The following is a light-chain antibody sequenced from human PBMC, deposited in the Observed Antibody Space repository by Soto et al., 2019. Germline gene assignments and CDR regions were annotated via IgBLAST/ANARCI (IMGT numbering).Light chain of an antibody. Sequence: IQMTQSPSTLSASVGDRVTITCRASQTISSWLAWYQQKPGKAPKLLIYKASSLESGVPSRFSGSGSGTEFTLTINSLQPDDSGTYYCQQYSSYTTFGQGTKVEIK. CDR2: KAS. V-gene: IGKV1-5*03. J-gene: IGKJ1*01. CDR3: QQYSSYTT. CDR1: QTISSW.